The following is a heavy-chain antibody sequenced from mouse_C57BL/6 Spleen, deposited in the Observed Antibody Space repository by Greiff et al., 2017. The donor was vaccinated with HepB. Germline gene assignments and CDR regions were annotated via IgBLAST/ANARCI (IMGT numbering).Heavy chain of an antibody. CDR1: GYAFSSYW. J-gene: IGHJ3*01. Sequence: QVHVKQSGAELVKPGASVKISCKASGYAFSSYWMNWVKQRPGKGLEWIGQIYPGDGDTNYNGKFKGKATLTADKSSSTAYMQLSSLTSEDSAVYFCAKREGYDGYSGFAYWGQGTLVTVSA. CDR3: AKREGYDGYSGFAY. V-gene: IGHV1-80*01. D-gene: IGHD2-3*01. CDR2: IYPGDGDT.